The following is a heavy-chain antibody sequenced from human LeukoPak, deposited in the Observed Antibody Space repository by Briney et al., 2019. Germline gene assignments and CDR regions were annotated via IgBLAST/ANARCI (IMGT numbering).Heavy chain of an antibody. V-gene: IGHV5-51*01. CDR2: IYPGDSDT. Sequence: GESLKISCKGSGYSFTSYWIVWVRQMPGKGLEWMGIIYPGDSDTRYSPSFQGQVTISADKSITTAYLQWSSLKASDTAMYYCARQRVAGRGCFDPGGQGTLVTVSS. D-gene: IGHD6-19*01. J-gene: IGHJ5*02. CDR1: GYSFTSYW. CDR3: ARQRVAGRGCFDP.